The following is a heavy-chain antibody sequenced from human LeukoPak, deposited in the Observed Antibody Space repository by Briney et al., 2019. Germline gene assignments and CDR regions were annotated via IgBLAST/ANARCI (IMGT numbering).Heavy chain of an antibody. CDR3: ARGDSSSWSFKI. Sequence: PSQTVSLTCTVSGGSLSSSDHYWSWIRQPPGKGLEWIAYIYYSGTAYYNPSLKSRVSISVDTSKNQFSLKLSSVTAADTAVYYCARGDSSSWSFKIWGQGTLVTVSS. CDR2: IYYSGTA. CDR1: GGSLSSSDHY. D-gene: IGHD6-13*01. J-gene: IGHJ4*02. V-gene: IGHV4-30-4*01.